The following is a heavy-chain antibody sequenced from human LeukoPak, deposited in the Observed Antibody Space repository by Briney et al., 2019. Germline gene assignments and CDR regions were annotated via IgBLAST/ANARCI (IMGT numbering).Heavy chain of an antibody. CDR3: AKTVTLIPID. J-gene: IGHJ4*02. CDR1: GFTVSSNY. D-gene: IGHD4-11*01. Sequence: GGSLRLSCAASGFTVSSNYMSWVRQAPGKGLEWVSVIYSGGSTYYADSVKGRFPISRDNSKNTLYLQMNSLRAEDTAVYYCAKTVTLIPIDWGQGTLVTVSS. V-gene: IGHV3-53*01. CDR2: IYSGGST.